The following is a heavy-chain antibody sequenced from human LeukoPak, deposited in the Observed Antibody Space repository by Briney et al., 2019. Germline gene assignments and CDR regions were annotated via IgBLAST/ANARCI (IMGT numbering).Heavy chain of an antibody. V-gene: IGHV4-34*01. Sequence: SETLSLTCAVYGGSFSGYYWSWIRQPPGKGLEWIGEINHSGSTNYNPSLKSRVTISVDTSKNQFSLKLSSVTAADTAVYYCARLAEFATSSGYYYGLDYWGQGTLVTVSS. CDR2: INHSGST. D-gene: IGHD3-22*01. CDR1: GGSFSGYY. J-gene: IGHJ4*02. CDR3: ARLAEFATSSGYYYGLDY.